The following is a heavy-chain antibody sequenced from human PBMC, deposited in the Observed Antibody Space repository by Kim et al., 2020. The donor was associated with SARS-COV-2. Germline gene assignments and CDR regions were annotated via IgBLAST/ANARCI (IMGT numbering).Heavy chain of an antibody. D-gene: IGHD1-26*01. Sequence: GGSLRLSCAASGFTFDDYAMHWVRQAPGKGLEWVSGISWNSGSIGYADSVKGRFTISRDNAKNSLYLQMNSLRAEDTALYYCAKDYNPARATTFDYWGQGTLVTVSS. V-gene: IGHV3-9*01. CDR2: ISWNSGSI. J-gene: IGHJ4*02. CDR1: GFTFDDYA. CDR3: AKDYNPARATTFDY.